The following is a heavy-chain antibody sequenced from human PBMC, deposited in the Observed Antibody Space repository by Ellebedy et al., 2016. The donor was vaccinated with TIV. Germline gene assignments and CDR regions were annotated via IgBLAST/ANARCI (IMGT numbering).Heavy chain of an antibody. J-gene: IGHJ2*01. Sequence: GESLKISCAASGFTFSTFGMHWVRQVPGKGLVWVSRIKSDGSSTSYADSVKGRFTISRDNARNTLYLQMNSLTAEDTAVYYCAHAYGDYEEWYFDLWGRGTLVTVSS. CDR2: IKSDGSST. CDR1: GFTFSTFG. CDR3: AHAYGDYEEWYFDL. D-gene: IGHD4-17*01. V-gene: IGHV3-74*01.